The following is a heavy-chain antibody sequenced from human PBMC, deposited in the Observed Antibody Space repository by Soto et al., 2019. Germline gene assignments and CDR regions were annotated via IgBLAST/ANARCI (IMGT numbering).Heavy chain of an antibody. V-gene: IGHV1-18*04. CDR2: ISAYNGNT. Sequence: QVQLVQSGAEVKKPGASVKVSCKASGYTFTSYGISWVRQAPGQGLEWMGWISAYNGNTNYAQKLQGRVTMTTDTSTSTAYMELRSLRSDDTAVYYCARXXXXXXXXXYFTYYYGMDVWGQGTTVTVSS. D-gene: IGHD1-26*01. CDR3: ARXXXXXXXXXYFTYYYGMDV. J-gene: IGHJ6*02. CDR1: GYTFTSYG.